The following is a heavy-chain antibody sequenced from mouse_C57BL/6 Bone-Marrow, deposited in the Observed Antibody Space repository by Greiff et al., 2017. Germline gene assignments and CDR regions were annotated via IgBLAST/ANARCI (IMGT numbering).Heavy chain of an antibody. CDR2: IYPRSGNT. Sequence: VQLQQSGAELARPGASVKLSCKASGYTFTSYGISWVKQRTGQGLEWIGEIYPRSGNTYYNEKFKGKATLTADKSYSTAYMELRSLTSEDSAVYFCAGYYGSSYFDYWGQGTTLTVSS. CDR1: GYTFTSYG. CDR3: AGYYGSSYFDY. D-gene: IGHD1-1*01. J-gene: IGHJ2*01. V-gene: IGHV1-81*01.